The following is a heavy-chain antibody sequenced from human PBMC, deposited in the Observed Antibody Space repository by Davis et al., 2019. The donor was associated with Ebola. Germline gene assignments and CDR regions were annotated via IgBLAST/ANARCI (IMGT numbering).Heavy chain of an antibody. CDR3: ARGSGWYRTPFDY. Sequence: SETLSLTCTVSGGSISSYYWSWIRQPPGKGLEWIGYIYYSGSTNYNPSIKSRVTISVDTSKNQFSLKLSSVTAADTAVFYCARGSGWYRTPFDYWGQGTLVTVSS. D-gene: IGHD6-19*01. V-gene: IGHV4-59*01. J-gene: IGHJ4*02. CDR1: GGSISSYY. CDR2: IYYSGST.